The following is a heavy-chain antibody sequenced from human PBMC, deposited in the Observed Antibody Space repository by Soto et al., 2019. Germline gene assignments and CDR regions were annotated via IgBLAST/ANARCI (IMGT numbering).Heavy chain of an antibody. V-gene: IGHV1-46*01. D-gene: IGHD6-19*01. J-gene: IGHJ3*02. CDR3: ARGEEIAVAGKLSVFDI. Sequence: ASVKVSCKASGDTYTSYYIHWVRQAPGQGLGWMGTFNPSGGGTFYAQKFQGRVTMTGDTSTSTVYMELRSLRSEDTAVYYCARGEEIAVAGKLSVFDIWGQGTMVTVSS. CDR1: GDTYTSYY. CDR2: FNPSGGGT.